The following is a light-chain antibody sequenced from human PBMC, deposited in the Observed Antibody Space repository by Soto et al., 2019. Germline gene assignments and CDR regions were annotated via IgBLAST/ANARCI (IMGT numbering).Light chain of an antibody. Sequence: QSALTQPASVSGSPGQSITISCTGTSSDVGAYDYVSWYQQHPDKAPKLMIYEVSNRPSRVSNRFSGSKSVNTATLTISGLQADDEADYYCSSYTSSSTRVFGPGTKVTVL. V-gene: IGLV2-14*03. CDR2: EVS. CDR3: SSYTSSSTRV. J-gene: IGLJ1*01. CDR1: SSDVGAYDY.